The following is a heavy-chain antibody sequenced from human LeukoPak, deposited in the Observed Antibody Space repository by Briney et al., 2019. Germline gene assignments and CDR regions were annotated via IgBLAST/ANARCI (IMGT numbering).Heavy chain of an antibody. CDR2: FDAEDGET. D-gene: IGHD6-13*01. J-gene: IGHJ5*02. CDR1: VYTLTELS. Sequence: ASPKVSCKVSVYTLTELSMHCVPQAPGTRGEWRGGFDAEDGETIYAPKFQGRVTMTEDTSTDTAYMELSSLRSEDTAVYYCATEQAGYSSSWYRNWFDPWGQGTLVTVSS. V-gene: IGHV1-24*01. CDR3: ATEQAGYSSSWYRNWFDP.